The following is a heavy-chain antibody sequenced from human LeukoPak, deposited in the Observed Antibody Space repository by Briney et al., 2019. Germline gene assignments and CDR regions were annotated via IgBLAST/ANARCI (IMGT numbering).Heavy chain of an antibody. CDR2: VDGVSDTI. Sequence: GGSLRLSCAASGYTFSHYSMNWVRQSPGKGLEWISSVDGVSDTIYYADSVKGRFNISRDNAKNSLSLQMTNLRVEDTAIYYCARDFTARNYFDSWGQGTLVTVSS. CDR3: ARDFTARNYFDS. V-gene: IGHV3-21*01. D-gene: IGHD2-21*02. CDR1: GYTFSHYS. J-gene: IGHJ4*02.